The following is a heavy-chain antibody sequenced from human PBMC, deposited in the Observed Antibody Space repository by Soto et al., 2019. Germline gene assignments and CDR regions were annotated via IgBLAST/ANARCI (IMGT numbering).Heavy chain of an antibody. V-gene: IGHV3-7*01. D-gene: IGHD1-20*01. CDR1: GFTFSNYW. CDR2: IKQDGSEK. J-gene: IGHJ4*02. CDR3: ARDHLLTGSTGCLDY. Sequence: EVQLVESGGGLVQPGGSLRLSCAASGFTFSNYWMSWVHQAPGKGLEWVANIKQDGSEKYYVDSVKGRFTISRDNAKNSLYLQMNSLRAEDTAVYFCARDHLLTGSTGCLDYWGQGTLVTVSS.